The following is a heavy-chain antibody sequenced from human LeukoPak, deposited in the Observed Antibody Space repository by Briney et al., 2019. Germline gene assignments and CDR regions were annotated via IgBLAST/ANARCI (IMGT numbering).Heavy chain of an antibody. CDR1: GYSFTNYA. Sequence: ASVKVSCKASGYSFTNYAMHWVRQAPGQRLEWMGWMNPNSGNTGYAQKFQGRVTMTRNTSISTAYMELSSLRSEDTAVYYCARFEHYYDSSGSNDYWGQGTLVTVSS. J-gene: IGHJ4*02. CDR2: MNPNSGNT. V-gene: IGHV1-8*02. CDR3: ARFEHYYDSSGSNDY. D-gene: IGHD3-22*01.